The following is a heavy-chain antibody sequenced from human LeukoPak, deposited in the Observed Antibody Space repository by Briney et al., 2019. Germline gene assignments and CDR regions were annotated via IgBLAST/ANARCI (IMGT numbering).Heavy chain of an antibody. CDR3: ARDGGHYYYYMDV. V-gene: IGHV1-8*01. D-gene: IGHD3-16*01. J-gene: IGHJ6*03. CDR1: GYTFTSYD. Sequence: ASVKVSCKASGYTFTSYDIHWVRQATGQGLEWMGRINPNRGDTDYAQKFQGRVTMTRDTSISTAYMELSSLRSEDTALYYCARDGGHYYYYMDVWGKGTTVTVSS. CDR2: INPNRGDT.